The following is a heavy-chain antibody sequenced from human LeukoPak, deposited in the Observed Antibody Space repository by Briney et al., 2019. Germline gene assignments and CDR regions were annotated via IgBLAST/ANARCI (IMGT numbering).Heavy chain of an antibody. CDR1: GRSLSSCY. CDR3: ARSPVYYDILTGYSNWFDP. V-gene: IGHV4-59*01. CDR2: IYYSGST. D-gene: IGHD3-9*01. J-gene: IGHJ5*02. Sequence: SETLSLTCTVSGRSLSSCYWSWIRQPPGKGLEGIGYIYYSGSTNYNPSLKSRVTISVDTSKNQFSLKLSSVTAADTAVYYCARSPVYYDILTGYSNWFDPWGQGTLVTVSS.